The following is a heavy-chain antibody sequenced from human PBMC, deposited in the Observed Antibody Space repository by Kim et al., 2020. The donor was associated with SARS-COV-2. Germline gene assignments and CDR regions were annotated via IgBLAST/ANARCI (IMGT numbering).Heavy chain of an antibody. V-gene: IGHV3-9*01. CDR3: AKDIGGGDYDSSGYYLRYYYYGMDV. Sequence: GGSLRLSCAASGFTFDDYAMHWVRQAPGKGLEWVSGISWNSGSIGYADSVKGRFTISRDNAKNSLYLQMNSLRAEDTALYYCAKDIGGGDYDSSGYYLRYYYYGMDVWGQGTTVTVS. CDR1: GFTFDDYA. J-gene: IGHJ6*02. CDR2: ISWNSGSI. D-gene: IGHD3-22*01.